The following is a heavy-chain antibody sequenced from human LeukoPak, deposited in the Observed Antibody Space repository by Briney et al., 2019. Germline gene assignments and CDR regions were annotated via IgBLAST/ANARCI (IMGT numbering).Heavy chain of an antibody. J-gene: IGHJ4*02. CDR2: LNPHSGNT. V-gene: IGHV1-8*01. CDR1: GYTFTNYD. D-gene: IGHD3-3*01. CDR3: ARDIHDFWSGYYFFDY. Sequence: ASVKVSCKASGYTFTNYDINWVRQATGQGLEWMGWLNPHSGNTGYAQKFQGRVTMTRNTSISTAYMELSSLRSDDTAVYYCARDIHDFWSGYYFFDYWGQGTLVTVSS.